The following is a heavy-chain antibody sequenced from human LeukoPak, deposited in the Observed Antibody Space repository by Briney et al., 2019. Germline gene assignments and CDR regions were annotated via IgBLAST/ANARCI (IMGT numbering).Heavy chain of an antibody. D-gene: IGHD4-23*01. J-gene: IGHJ4*02. Sequence: PSETLSLTCTVSGGSISSYYWSWIRQPPGKRLEWIGHIYYSGSTNYNPSLKSRVTMSVDTSKNHFSVKLSSVTAADTAVYYCARHYRGLDYWGQGTLATVSS. CDR1: GGSISSYY. CDR2: IYYSGST. V-gene: IGHV4-59*01. CDR3: ARHYRGLDY.